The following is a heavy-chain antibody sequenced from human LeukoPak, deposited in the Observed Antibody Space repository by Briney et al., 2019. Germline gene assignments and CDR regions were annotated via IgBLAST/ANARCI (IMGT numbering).Heavy chain of an antibody. Sequence: RSSETLSLTCAVYGGPFSGYYWSWIRQPPGKGLEWIGEINHSGSTNYNPSLKSRVTISVDTSKNQFSLKLSSVTAADTAVYYCARVGSSSSRMLDVWGKGTTVTVSS. J-gene: IGHJ6*04. D-gene: IGHD6-6*01. V-gene: IGHV4-34*01. CDR1: GGPFSGYY. CDR3: ARVGSSSSRMLDV. CDR2: INHSGST.